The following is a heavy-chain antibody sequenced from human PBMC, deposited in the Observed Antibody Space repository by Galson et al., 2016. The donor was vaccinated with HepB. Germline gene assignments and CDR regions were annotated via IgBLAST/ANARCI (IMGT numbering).Heavy chain of an antibody. CDR1: GGSISSSSYY. Sequence: ETLSLTCTVSGGSISSSSYYWGWIRQPPGKGLEWIGNIYYSGSSYYNPSLKSRVTISVDTSKNQFSLKLSSVTAADTAVYYCARRGSYNSGWYSIYWYFDLWGRGTLVTVSS. CDR2: IYYSGSS. V-gene: IGHV4-39*01. D-gene: IGHD6-19*01. CDR3: ARRGSYNSGWYSIYWYFDL. J-gene: IGHJ2*01.